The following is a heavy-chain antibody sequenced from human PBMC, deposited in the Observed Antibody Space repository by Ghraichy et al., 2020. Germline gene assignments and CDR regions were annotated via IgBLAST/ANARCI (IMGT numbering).Heavy chain of an antibody. J-gene: IGHJ4*02. CDR3: ARDTGFGDS. CDR2: ISSSSSTI. V-gene: IGHV3-48*01. CDR1: GFTFSSYS. Sequence: GGSLRLSCAASGFTFSSYSMNWVRQAPGKGLEWVSYISSSSSTIYYADSVKGRFTISRDNAKNSLYLQMNSLRAEDTAVYYCARDTGFGDSWGQGTLVTVSS. D-gene: IGHD3-10*01.